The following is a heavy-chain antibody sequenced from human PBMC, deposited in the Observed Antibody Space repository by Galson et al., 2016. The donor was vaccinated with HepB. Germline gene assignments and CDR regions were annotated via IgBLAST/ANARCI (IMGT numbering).Heavy chain of an antibody. D-gene: IGHD3-10*01. CDR2: INADKTKT. V-gene: IGHV1-3*01. CDR1: GYIFTGHG. J-gene: IGHJ4*02. Sequence: SCKASGYIFTGHGIHWVRQAPGQRLEWVGWINADKTKTRYSRKFQGRVTITSDTSATTVYLDLSSLTSEDTSFYYCARDRGDANSFIKSYYLDYWGQGTLVTVSS. CDR3: ARDRGDANSFIKSYYLDY.